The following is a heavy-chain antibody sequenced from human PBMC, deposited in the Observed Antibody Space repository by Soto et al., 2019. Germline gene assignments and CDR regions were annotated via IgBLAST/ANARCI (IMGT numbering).Heavy chain of an antibody. CDR2: IYYSGST. J-gene: IGHJ4*02. V-gene: IGHV4-59*08. CDR1: GGSISSYY. CDR3: AGLSVPTVIAY. Sequence: NPSETLSLTCTVSGGSISSYYWSWIRQPPGKGLEWIGYIYYSGSTNYNPSLKSRVTISVDTSKNQFSLKLSSVTAADTAVYYCAGLSVPTVIAYWGQGTLVTVSS. D-gene: IGHD4-17*01.